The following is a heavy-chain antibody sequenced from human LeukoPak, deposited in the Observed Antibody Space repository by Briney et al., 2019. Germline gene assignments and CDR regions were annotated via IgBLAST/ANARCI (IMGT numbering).Heavy chain of an antibody. CDR3: ARDSGGYYYDSSVRAFDI. CDR2: IYSGGST. D-gene: IGHD3-22*01. V-gene: IGHV3-66*01. CDR1: GVTVSSNY. Sequence: GGSLRLSCAAAGVTVSSNYMSLVRQAPGKGLEWVSVIYSGGSTYYADSVKGRFTISRDNSKNTLYLQMNSLRAEDTAVYYCARDSGGYYYDSSVRAFDIWGQGTMVTVSS. J-gene: IGHJ3*02.